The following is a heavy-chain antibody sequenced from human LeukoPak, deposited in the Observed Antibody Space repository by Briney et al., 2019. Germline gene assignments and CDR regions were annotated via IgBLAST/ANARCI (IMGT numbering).Heavy chain of an antibody. CDR1: GYTFTGYY. V-gene: IGHV1-2*02. CDR3: ARDQGLDAFDI. Sequence: ASVKVSCKASGYTFTGYYMHWVRQAPGQGLEWMGWINPKSGGTNYAQKFQGRVTMTRDTSISTAYMELSRLRSDDTAVYYCARDQGLDAFDIWGQGTMVTVSS. CDR2: INPKSGGT. J-gene: IGHJ3*02.